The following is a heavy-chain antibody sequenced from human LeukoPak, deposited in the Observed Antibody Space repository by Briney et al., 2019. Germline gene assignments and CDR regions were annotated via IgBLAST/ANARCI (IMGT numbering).Heavy chain of an antibody. J-gene: IGHJ4*02. D-gene: IGHD6-13*01. CDR3: ARDRWGYSSSDY. CDR1: GYTFTSYD. CDR2: MNPNSGNT. Sequence: ASVKVSCKASGYTFTSYDINWVRQATGQGLEWMGWMNPNSGNTGYAQKFQGRVTMTRNTSISTAYMELRSLRSDDTAVYYCARDRWGYSSSDYWGQGTLVTVSS. V-gene: IGHV1-8*01.